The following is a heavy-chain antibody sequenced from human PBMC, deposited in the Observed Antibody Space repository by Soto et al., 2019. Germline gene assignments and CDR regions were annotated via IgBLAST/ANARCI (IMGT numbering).Heavy chain of an antibody. CDR2: ISGGGGTT. V-gene: IGHV3-23*01. CDR3: AKGFIVVVTVLRPDDAFDV. J-gene: IGHJ3*01. Sequence: DVQLLESGGGLVQPGGSLRLSCAASGFTFGNYAINWVRLAPGKGLEWVSGISGGGGTTYYADSVKGRFTIFRDTSKTTVFLQMNGLRADDTAVYYCAKGFIVVVTVLRPDDAFDVWGQGTMVTVSS. CDR1: GFTFGNYA. D-gene: IGHD2-21*02.